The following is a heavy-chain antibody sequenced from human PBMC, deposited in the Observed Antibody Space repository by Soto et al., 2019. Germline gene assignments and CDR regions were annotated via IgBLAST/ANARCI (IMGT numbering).Heavy chain of an antibody. D-gene: IGHD1-1*01. Sequence: VQLVESGGGLVQPGRSLRLSCAASGFTFDDDAIHWVRQAPGKGLEWVSGITWNSANIDYADSVKGRFTNSRDNGKTTLYLQISRLRPEDTAIYFCARGRPLVQLEDYFDSWGQGTLVTVSS. CDR3: ARGRPLVQLEDYFDS. CDR1: GFTFDDDA. CDR2: ITWNSANI. V-gene: IGHV3-9*01. J-gene: IGHJ4*02.